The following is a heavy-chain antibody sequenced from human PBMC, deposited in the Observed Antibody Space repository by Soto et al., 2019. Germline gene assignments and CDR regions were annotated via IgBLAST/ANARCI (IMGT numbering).Heavy chain of an antibody. CDR2: IYYSGST. CDR1: GGSISGYY. J-gene: IGHJ5*02. V-gene: IGHV4-59*01. Sequence: SETLSLTCSVSGGSISGYYWSWIRQPPGKGLEWIGYIYYSGSTNYNPSLKSRVTISVDTSKNQFSLKLSSVTAADTAVYYCARVLGVGRDWFDPWGQGTLVTVTS. D-gene: IGHD3-16*01. CDR3: ARVLGVGRDWFDP.